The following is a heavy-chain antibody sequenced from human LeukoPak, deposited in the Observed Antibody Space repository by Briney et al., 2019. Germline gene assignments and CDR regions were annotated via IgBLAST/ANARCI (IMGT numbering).Heavy chain of an antibody. CDR2: ISGSGGRT. CDR3: GKSDIILVYQPGSWSDP. V-gene: IGHV3-23*01. D-gene: IGHD2-8*01. J-gene: IGHJ5*02. Sequence: GGSLRLSCAASGFTFSSYAMSWVRQAPGKGLEWVSVISGSGGRTSYADSVKGRYTVSRDNSKNTLYLQMNSLRAEDTAVYYCGKSDIILVYQPGSWSDPWGQGTLVTVSS. CDR1: GFTFSSYA.